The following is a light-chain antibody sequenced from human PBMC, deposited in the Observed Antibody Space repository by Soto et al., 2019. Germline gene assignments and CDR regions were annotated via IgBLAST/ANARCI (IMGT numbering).Light chain of an antibody. CDR2: EVN. CDR1: SSDVGAYNF. CDR3: SSVARSSTYV. Sequence: QSALTQPASVSGSPGQSITISCTGTSSDVGAYNFVSWYQQYPGKAPKVMIYEVNNRPSGVSNRFSGSKSGNTASLTISGLQAEDEADYYCSSVARSSTYVFGSGTKLTVL. V-gene: IGLV2-14*01. J-gene: IGLJ1*01.